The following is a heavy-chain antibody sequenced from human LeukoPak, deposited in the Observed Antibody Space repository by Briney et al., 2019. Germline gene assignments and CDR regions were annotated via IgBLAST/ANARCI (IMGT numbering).Heavy chain of an antibody. J-gene: IGHJ6*02. CDR1: GFTFSSYE. CDR2: ISSSGSTI. CDR3: AGNVVVVAATRGYYYGMDV. D-gene: IGHD2-15*01. Sequence: QSGGSLRLSCAASGFTFSSYEMNWVRQAPGKGLEWVSYISSSGSTIYYADSVKGRFTISRDNANNSLYLQMNSLRAEDTAVYYCAGNVVVVAATRGYYYGMDVWGQGTTVTVSS. V-gene: IGHV3-48*03.